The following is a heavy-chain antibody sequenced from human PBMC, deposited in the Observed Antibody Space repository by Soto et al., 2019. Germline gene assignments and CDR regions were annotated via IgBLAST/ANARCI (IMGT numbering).Heavy chain of an antibody. CDR2: IYYSGST. CDR3: ARDAAYDRSGYDNYFDY. CDR1: GGSISSSSYY. D-gene: IGHD3-22*01. J-gene: IGHJ4*02. Sequence: QLQLQESGPGLVKPSETLSLTCTVSGGSISSSSYYWGWIRQPPGKGLEWMGSIYYSGSTYYNPSLTSRVTISVDTSNNQLSLKLSSVTAADTAVYYCARDAAYDRSGYDNYFDYWGQGTLVTVSS. V-gene: IGHV4-39*02.